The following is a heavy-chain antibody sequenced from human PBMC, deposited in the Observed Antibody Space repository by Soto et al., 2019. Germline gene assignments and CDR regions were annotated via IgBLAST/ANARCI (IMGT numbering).Heavy chain of an antibody. V-gene: IGHV4-4*02. CDR2: IYHSGNT. CDR1: GGSISSSYW. D-gene: IGHD5-12*01. Sequence: QVQLQESGPGLVKPSGTLSLTCAVSGGSISSSYWWSWVRQPPGKGLEWIGEIYHSGNTNYSPSLKRRVAISVDKSKNQFSLRLNSVTAADTAFYYCARMVASIQDAFDIGGQGTMVTVSS. J-gene: IGHJ3*02. CDR3: ARMVASIQDAFDI.